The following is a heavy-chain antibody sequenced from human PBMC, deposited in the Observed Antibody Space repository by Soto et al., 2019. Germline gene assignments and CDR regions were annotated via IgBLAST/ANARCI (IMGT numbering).Heavy chain of an antibody. CDR2: IIPILGIA. V-gene: IGHV1-69*08. D-gene: IGHD3-22*01. CDR1: GGTFSSYT. Sequence: QVQLVQSGAEVKKPGSSVKVSCKASGGTFSSYTISWVRQAPGQGLEWMGRIIPILGIANYAQKFQGRVTITADKSTITAYMELSSLRSEDTAVYYCARDAGDSSGYYFDYWGQGTLVTVSS. J-gene: IGHJ4*02. CDR3: ARDAGDSSGYYFDY.